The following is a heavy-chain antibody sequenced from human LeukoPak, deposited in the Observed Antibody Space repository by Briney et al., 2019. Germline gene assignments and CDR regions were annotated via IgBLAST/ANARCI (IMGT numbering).Heavy chain of an antibody. CDR2: IYPDDSDS. CDR3: ERQNWASGDY. Sequence: GESLKISCQGSGYRFHSYWIAWVRQVPGKGLEWMGIIYPDDSDSRYSPSFQGQVTMSVDKSISTAYLQWSSLKTSDTAIYYCERQNWASGDYWGQGILVTVSS. J-gene: IGHJ4*02. CDR1: GYRFHSYW. D-gene: IGHD7-27*01. V-gene: IGHV5-51*01.